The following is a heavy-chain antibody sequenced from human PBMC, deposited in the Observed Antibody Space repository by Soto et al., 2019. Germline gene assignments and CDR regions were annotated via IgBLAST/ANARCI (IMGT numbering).Heavy chain of an antibody. CDR2: IGPDGSRT. CDR1: GFTFSRHW. V-gene: IGHV3-74*01. J-gene: IGHJ4*02. Sequence: GGSLTLSCAASGFTFSRHWMHWVRQAPGKGLAWVSHIGPDGSRTRDADSVMGRFITSRDNARNTQYLPMNSLRDDDTAVYYCVRDQNWAYDYWGQGILVTVSS. D-gene: IGHD7-27*01. CDR3: VRDQNWAYDY.